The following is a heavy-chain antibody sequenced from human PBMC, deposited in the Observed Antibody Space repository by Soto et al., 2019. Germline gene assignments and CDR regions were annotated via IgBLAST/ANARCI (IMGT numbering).Heavy chain of an antibody. D-gene: IGHD2-2*01. CDR1: GFTFSNYG. CDR3: AKRSLTPAAMKSPFDY. CDR2: ISGGGDST. Sequence: EVQLLESGGGLVQPGGSLRLSCAASGFTFSNYGMSWVRQAPGKGLEWVSTISGGGDSTYYADSVKGRFTISRDNSKNTLYLQVNSLRAEDTAAYYCAKRSLTPAAMKSPFDYWGQGTLVTVSS. J-gene: IGHJ4*02. V-gene: IGHV3-23*01.